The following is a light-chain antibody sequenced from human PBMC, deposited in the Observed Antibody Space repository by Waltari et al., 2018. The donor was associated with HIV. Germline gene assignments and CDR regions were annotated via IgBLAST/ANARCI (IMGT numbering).Light chain of an antibody. V-gene: IGKV1-27*01. CDR1: QGTPTY. J-gene: IGKJ3*01. CDR3: QRTYNAPFT. CDR2: SAA. Sequence: DIQLTQSPSSLAASVGYRVTITCRASQGTPTYSNCCRQNPGKLPRGLSYSAANLQSGVPSRFSGSGSGTDFTLTFSSLQPEDVATYYGQRTYNAPFTFGPGTKVDIK.